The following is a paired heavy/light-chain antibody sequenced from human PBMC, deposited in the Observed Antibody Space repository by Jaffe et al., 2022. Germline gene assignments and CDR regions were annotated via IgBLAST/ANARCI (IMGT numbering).Light chain of an antibody. J-gene: IGLJ1*01. CDR1: SSDVGTYDY. CDR3: SSYTTSSSFPYV. V-gene: IGLV2-14*03. CDR2: AVT. Sequence: QSALTQPASVSGSPGQSITISCTGTSSDVGTYDYVSWYQQHPGKAPKLMIYAVTNRPSGISSRFSGSKSDNTASLTISGLQAEDEADYYCSSYTTSSSFPYVFGTGTKVTVL.
Heavy chain of an antibody. Sequence: QITLKESGPTLVKPTETLTLTCAFSGFSLTTFGVGVGWIRQPPGMALELLALIYWDDDKRYSPSLKTRLTITKDTSNNQVVLTLTNVDPVDTATYYCAQLLGRPRSSFDHWGQGTLVTVSS. CDR1: GFSLTTFGVG. CDR3: AQLLGRPRSSFDH. V-gene: IGHV2-5*02. J-gene: IGHJ4*02. CDR2: IYWDDDK. D-gene: IGHD2-21*01.